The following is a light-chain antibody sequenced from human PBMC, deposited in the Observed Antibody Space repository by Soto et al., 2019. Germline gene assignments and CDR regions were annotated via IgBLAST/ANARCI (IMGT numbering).Light chain of an antibody. Sequence: EIVLTQSPGTLSLSLGERATLSCRASQSVTSSYLAWYQQKPGQAPRLIIHGASSRATGIPDRFSGSGSGTDFTLTISRLEPDDLAVYYCQQYDSSRPLTFGGVTKVEIK. J-gene: IGKJ4*01. CDR2: GAS. CDR3: QQYDSSRPLT. V-gene: IGKV3-20*01. CDR1: QSVTSSY.